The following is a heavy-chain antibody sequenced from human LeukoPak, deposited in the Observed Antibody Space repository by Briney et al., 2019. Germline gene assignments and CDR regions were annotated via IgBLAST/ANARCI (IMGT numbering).Heavy chain of an antibody. D-gene: IGHD6-19*01. V-gene: IGHV4-39*01. J-gene: IGHJ4*02. Sequence: PSETLSLTCTVSGDSITNSEYYWGWIRQPPGKGLQWIGSIYYSGVTYYNPSLESRVTMSVDTSKNQFSLRLTSVTAADTAVYYCSRLSAVAGSDYWGQGTLVTVSS. CDR3: SRLSAVAGSDY. CDR1: GDSITNSEYY. CDR2: IYYSGVT.